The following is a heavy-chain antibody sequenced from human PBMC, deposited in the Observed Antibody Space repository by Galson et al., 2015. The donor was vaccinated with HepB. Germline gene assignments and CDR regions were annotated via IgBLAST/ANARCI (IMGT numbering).Heavy chain of an antibody. Sequence: SVKVSCKASGYTFTSYGISWVRQAPGQGLEWMGWISAYNGNTNYAQKLQGRVTMTTDTSTSTAYMELRSLRSDDTAVYYCARDMGNYYGSGSYYTAYDYWGQGTLVTVSS. J-gene: IGHJ4*02. D-gene: IGHD3-10*01. CDR3: ARDMGNYYGSGSYYTAYDY. V-gene: IGHV1-18*04. CDR1: GYTFTSYG. CDR2: ISAYNGNT.